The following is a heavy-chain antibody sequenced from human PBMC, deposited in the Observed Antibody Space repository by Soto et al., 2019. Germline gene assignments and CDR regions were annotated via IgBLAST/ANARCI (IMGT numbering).Heavy chain of an antibody. D-gene: IGHD4-4*01. Sequence: SETLSLTCTVSCGSISSSIYYWGWIRQPPGKGLDWIGSIYYSGSTYYNPSLKSRVTISVDTSKNQFSLKLSSVTAADTAVYYCARHGATDSDFDYWGQGTLVTVSS. CDR3: ARHGATDSDFDY. V-gene: IGHV4-39*01. J-gene: IGHJ4*02. CDR1: CGSISSSIYY. CDR2: IYYSGST.